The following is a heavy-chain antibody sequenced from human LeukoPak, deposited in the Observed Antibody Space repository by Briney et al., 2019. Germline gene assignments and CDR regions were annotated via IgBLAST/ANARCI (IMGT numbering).Heavy chain of an antibody. V-gene: IGHV1-69*13. D-gene: IGHD5-12*01. CDR1: GDTFNSHG. J-gene: IGHJ4*02. CDR2: IIPIFGTT. Sequence: SVKVSCKISGDTFNSHGISWVRQAPGQGLEWMGAIIPIFGTTNVAQKFQGRVTISADESTRTAYMELSTLRSEDTAVYYCARGEGEGGYGFFDYWGQGTLVTVSS. CDR3: ARGEGEGGYGFFDY.